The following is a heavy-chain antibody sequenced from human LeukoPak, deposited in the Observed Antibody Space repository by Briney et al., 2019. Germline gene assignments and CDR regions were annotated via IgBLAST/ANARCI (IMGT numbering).Heavy chain of an antibody. CDR3: AMWEIDY. V-gene: IGHV1-46*01. Sequence: GASVKVSCKASGYTFTCYYIHWVRQAPGQGLEWMGTINPRGGSTNYAQKFQGRVTMTRDTSTSTVYVELSSLRSEDTAVYYCAMWEIDYWGQGTLVTVSS. CDR2: INPRGGST. J-gene: IGHJ4*02. D-gene: IGHD1-26*01. CDR1: GYTFTCYY.